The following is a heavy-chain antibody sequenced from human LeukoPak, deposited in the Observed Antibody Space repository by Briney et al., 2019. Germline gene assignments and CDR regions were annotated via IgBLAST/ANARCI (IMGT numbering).Heavy chain of an antibody. D-gene: IGHD6-19*01. Sequence: SETLSLTCTVSGGSISSYYWSWIRQPPGKGLEWIGYIYYSGSTNYNPSLKSRVTISVDTSKNQFSLKLSSVTAADTAVYYCAGHSSGWYPPQYWGQGTLVTVSS. J-gene: IGHJ4*02. CDR3: AGHSSGWYPPQY. CDR1: GGSISSYY. V-gene: IGHV4-59*08. CDR2: IYYSGST.